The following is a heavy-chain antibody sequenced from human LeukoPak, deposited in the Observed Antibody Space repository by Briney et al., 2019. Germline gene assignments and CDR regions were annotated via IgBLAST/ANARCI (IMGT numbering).Heavy chain of an antibody. CDR2: IYYSGST. CDR1: GGSISSYY. CDR3: ARARRGYSYGHPPPYYYYMDV. D-gene: IGHD5-18*01. V-gene: IGHV4-59*01. Sequence: SETLSLTCTVSGGSISSYYWSWIRQPPGKGLEWIGYIYYSGSTNYNPSLKSRVTISVDTSKNQFSLKLSSVTAADTAVYYCARARRGYSYGHPPPYYYYMDVWGKGTTVTVSS. J-gene: IGHJ6*03.